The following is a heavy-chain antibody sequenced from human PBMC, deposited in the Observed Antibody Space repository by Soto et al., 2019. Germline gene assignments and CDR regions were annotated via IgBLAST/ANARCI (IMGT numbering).Heavy chain of an antibody. J-gene: IGHJ6*02. Sequence: PGGSLRLSCAASGFTFSSYGMHWVRQAPGKGLEWVAVISYDGSNKYYADSVKGRFTISRDKSKDTLYLQMNSLRAEDTAVYYCAKDRSMTTNWVYYYYGMDVWGQGTTVTVSS. CDR1: GFTFSSYG. CDR3: AKDRSMTTNWVYYYYGMDV. CDR2: ISYDGSNK. V-gene: IGHV3-30*18. D-gene: IGHD4-4*01.